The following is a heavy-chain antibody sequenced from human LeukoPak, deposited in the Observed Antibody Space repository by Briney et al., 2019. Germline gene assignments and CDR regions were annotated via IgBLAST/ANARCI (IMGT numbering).Heavy chain of an antibody. D-gene: IGHD2-2*03. CDR3: AKDRLDRDY. J-gene: IGHJ4*02. CDR1: GFTFSSYA. Sequence: GGSLRLSCAAFGFTFSSYAMNWVRQPPGKGLEWVSAISGSAASTYYADSVKGRFTISRDNSKNTLYLQMNSLRAEDTAVYYCAKDRLDRDYWGQGTLVTVSS. CDR2: ISGSAAST. V-gene: IGHV3-23*01.